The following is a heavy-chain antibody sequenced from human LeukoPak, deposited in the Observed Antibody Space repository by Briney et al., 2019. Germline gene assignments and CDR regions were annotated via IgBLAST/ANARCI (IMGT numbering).Heavy chain of an antibody. CDR2: IWYDGSNK. V-gene: IGHV3-33*08. D-gene: IGHD3-10*01. CDR3: AKGILWFGEFTPPPADY. J-gene: IGHJ4*02. Sequence: GGSLRLSCAASDWVRQAPGKGLEWVAVIWYDGSNKYYADSVKGRFTISRDNSKNTLYLQMNSLRAEDTAVYYCAKGILWFGEFTPPPADYWGQGTLVTVSS.